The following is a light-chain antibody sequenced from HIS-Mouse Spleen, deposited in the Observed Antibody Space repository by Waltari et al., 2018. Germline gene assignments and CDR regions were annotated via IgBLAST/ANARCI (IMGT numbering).Light chain of an antibody. J-gene: IGLJ3*02. CDR1: SPNIGNNH. CDR2: DNN. V-gene: IGLV1-51*01. Sequence: QSVLTQPPSVSAAPGQKVTIPRSGSSPNIGNNHVSGYQQLPGTAPKLLIYDNNKRPSGIPDRFSGSKSGTSATLGITGLQTGDEADYYCGTWDSSLSAWVFGGGTKLTVL. CDR3: GTWDSSLSAWV.